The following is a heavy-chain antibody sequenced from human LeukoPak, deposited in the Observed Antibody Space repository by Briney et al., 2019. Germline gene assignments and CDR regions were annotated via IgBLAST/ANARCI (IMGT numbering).Heavy chain of an antibody. V-gene: IGHV4-4*07. Sequence: SETLSLTCTVSGGSISSYYWSWIRQPAGKGLEWIGRIYTSGSTNYNPSLKSRVTMSLDTSKNQFSLKLSSVTAADTAVYYCARDQTSGSYYYYWGQGTLVTASS. J-gene: IGHJ4*02. CDR1: GGSISSYY. CDR2: IYTSGST. CDR3: ARDQTSGSYYYY. D-gene: IGHD1-26*01.